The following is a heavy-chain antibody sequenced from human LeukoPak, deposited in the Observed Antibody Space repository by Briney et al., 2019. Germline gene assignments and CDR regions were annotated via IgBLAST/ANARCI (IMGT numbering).Heavy chain of an antibody. D-gene: IGHD6-6*01. CDR1: GGSISSYY. J-gene: IGHJ5*02. CDR3: VAGYSSSFNWFDP. CDR2: IYTSGST. Sequence: PSEILSLTCTASGGSISSYYWSWIRQPAGKGLEWIGRIYTSGSTNYNPSLKSRVTMSVDTSKNQFSLKLSSVTAADTAVYYCVAGYSSSFNWFDPWGQGTLVTVSS. V-gene: IGHV4-4*07.